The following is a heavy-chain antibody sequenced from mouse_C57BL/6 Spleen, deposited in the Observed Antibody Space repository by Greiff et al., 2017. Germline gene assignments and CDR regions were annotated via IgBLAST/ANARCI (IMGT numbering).Heavy chain of an antibody. V-gene: IGHV5-12*01. CDR3: ARQDGAYAMDY. CDR1: GFTFSDYY. Sequence: EVKVVESGGGLVQPGGSLKLSCAASGFTFSDYYMYWVRQTPEKRLEWVAYISNGGGSTYYPDTVKGRFTISRDNAKNTLYQQMSRLKSEETAMYYCARQDGAYAMDYWGQGTTVTVSS. D-gene: IGHD1-1*02. CDR2: ISNGGGST. J-gene: IGHJ4*01.